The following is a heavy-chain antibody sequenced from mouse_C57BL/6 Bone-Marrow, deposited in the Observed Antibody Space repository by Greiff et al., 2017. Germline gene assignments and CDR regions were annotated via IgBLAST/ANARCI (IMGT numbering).Heavy chain of an antibody. CDR1: GYTLTSYW. J-gene: IGHJ4*01. CDR3: ARIYGSPYYYAMDY. CDR2: IHPNSGST. D-gene: IGHD1-1*01. V-gene: IGHV1-64*01. Sequence: VQLQQPGAELVKPGASVKLSCKASGYTLTSYWMHWVKQRPGQGLEWIGMIHPNSGSTTYNEQIKSKSTLTVDKSSRTAYMQLSSLTSEDSAVYYCARIYGSPYYYAMDYWGQGTSVTVSS.